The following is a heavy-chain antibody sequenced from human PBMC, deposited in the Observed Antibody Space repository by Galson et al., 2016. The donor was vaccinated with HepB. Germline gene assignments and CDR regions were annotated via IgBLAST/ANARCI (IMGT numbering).Heavy chain of an antibody. CDR3: ARGEITGTTGDY. Sequence: SLRLSCAASGFTVSNNYMTWVRQAPGKGLEWVSLIYSGGNTYYADSVKGRLTISRDNSKNTLYLPINSRRTEVTAVYYCARGEITGTTGDYWGQGTLVTVSS. CDR1: GFTVSNNY. J-gene: IGHJ4*02. CDR2: IYSGGNT. V-gene: IGHV3-53*01. D-gene: IGHD1-7*01.